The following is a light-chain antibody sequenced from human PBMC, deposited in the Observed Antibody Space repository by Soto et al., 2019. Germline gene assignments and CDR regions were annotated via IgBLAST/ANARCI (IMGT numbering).Light chain of an antibody. J-gene: IGKJ2*01. V-gene: IGKV3-15*01. Sequence: EIVLTQSPGTLSVSPGERATLSCRASQSLSSNLAWYQQKPGQAPRLLIYGASTRATGIPARFSGSGSGTEFTLTISSLQSEDFAVYYCQQSNNWPPYTFGQGTKLEIK. CDR3: QQSNNWPPYT. CDR2: GAS. CDR1: QSLSSN.